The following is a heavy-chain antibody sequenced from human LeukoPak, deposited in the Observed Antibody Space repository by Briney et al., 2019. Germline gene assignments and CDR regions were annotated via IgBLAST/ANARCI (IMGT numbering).Heavy chain of an antibody. Sequence: GGSLRLSCAASGFTFSSYWMNWVRQTPGKGLVWVSRINSDGSIINYADSVKGRFTISRDNAKNTLYLQMNSLKAEDTAVYYCARIKDMIGDYWGQGTLVTVSS. CDR2: INSDGSII. CDR3: ARIKDMIGDY. D-gene: IGHD3-22*01. CDR1: GFTFSSYW. V-gene: IGHV3-74*01. J-gene: IGHJ4*02.